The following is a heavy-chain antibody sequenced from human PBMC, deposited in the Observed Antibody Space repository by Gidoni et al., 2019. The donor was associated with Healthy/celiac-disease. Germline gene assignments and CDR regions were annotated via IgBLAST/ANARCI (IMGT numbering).Heavy chain of an antibody. D-gene: IGHD6-13*01. CDR1: GFTFSSYE. Sequence: EVQLVESGGGLVQPGGSLRLSCAASGFTFSSYEMNWVRQAPGKGLEWVSYISSSGSTIYYADSVKGRFTISRDNAKNSLYLQMNSLRAEDTAVYYCARDLRGIAAAGMTFDYWGQGTLVTVSS. CDR2: ISSSGSTI. V-gene: IGHV3-48*03. J-gene: IGHJ4*02. CDR3: ARDLRGIAAAGMTFDY.